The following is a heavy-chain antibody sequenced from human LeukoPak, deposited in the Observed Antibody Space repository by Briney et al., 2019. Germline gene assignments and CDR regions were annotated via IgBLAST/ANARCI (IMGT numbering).Heavy chain of an antibody. V-gene: IGHV3-20*03. CDR1: GFTFDDYG. D-gene: IGHD4-17*01. CDR2: INWNGGST. CDR3: ARPMTTVTYDAFDI. Sequence: GGSLRLSYAASGFTFDDYGMSWVRQAPGKGLEWVSGINWNGGSTGYADSVKGRFTISRDNAKNSLYLQMNSLRAEDTALYYCARPMTTVTYDAFDIWGQGTMVTVSS. J-gene: IGHJ3*02.